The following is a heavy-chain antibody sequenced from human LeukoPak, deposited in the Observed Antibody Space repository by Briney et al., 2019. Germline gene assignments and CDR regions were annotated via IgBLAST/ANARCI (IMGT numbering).Heavy chain of an antibody. D-gene: IGHD3-10*01. V-gene: IGHV3-30*02. CDR1: GFTFNSYG. CDR3: AKDRLLWFGELLPPYYFDY. Sequence: PGGSLRFSCAASGFTFNSYGMHWVRQAPGKGLEWVAFIRYDGSNKYYADSVKGRFTISRDNSKNTLYLQMNSLRAEDTAVYYCAKDRLLWFGELLPPYYFDYWGQGTLVTVSS. CDR2: IRYDGSNK. J-gene: IGHJ4*02.